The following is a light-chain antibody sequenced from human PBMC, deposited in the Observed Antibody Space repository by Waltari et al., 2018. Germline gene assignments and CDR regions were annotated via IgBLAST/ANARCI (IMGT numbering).Light chain of an antibody. CDR2: GAS. CDR3: QQYNNWPPYT. V-gene: IGKV3-15*01. CDR1: QSVSSN. J-gene: IGKJ2*01. Sequence: ETVMTQSPATLTVSPGERDTLSCRTSQSVSSNLAWYQQKPGQAPRLLIYGASTRATGIPARFSGSGSGTEFTLTISSMQSEDFAVYYCQQYNNWPPYTFGQGTKLEIK.